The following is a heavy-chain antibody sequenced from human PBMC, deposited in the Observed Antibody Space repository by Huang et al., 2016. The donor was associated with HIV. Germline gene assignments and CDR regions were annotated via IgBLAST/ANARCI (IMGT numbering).Heavy chain of an antibody. V-gene: IGHV1-24*01. CDR3: ATSTPDVGAGVLRSAFDI. Sequence: QVQLVESGAELKKPGASVRVSCKVSGYTVSELSLHWVRQAPEKGLEWMEGLEPEEGETIYAQRLQGRVTMTEDTSTDTAYMELSSLRPEDTAVYYCATSTPDVGAGVLRSAFDIWGQGTMVTVSS. CDR1: GYTVSELS. J-gene: IGHJ3*02. CDR2: LEPEEGET. D-gene: IGHD2-15*01.